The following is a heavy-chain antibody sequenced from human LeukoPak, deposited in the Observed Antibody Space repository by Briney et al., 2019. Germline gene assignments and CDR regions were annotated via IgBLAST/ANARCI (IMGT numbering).Heavy chain of an antibody. J-gene: IGHJ4*02. CDR1: GFTFSSYA. V-gene: IGHV3-23*01. D-gene: IGHD4-23*01. CDR3: AKVVTTVVIGEYDY. Sequence: PGGSLRLSCAASGFTFSSYAMSWVRQAPGKGLEWVSTISGSGGSTYYADSVKGRFTISRDNSKNTLYLQMNSLRAEDTAVYYCAKVVTTVVIGEYDYWGQGTLVTVSS. CDR2: ISGSGGST.